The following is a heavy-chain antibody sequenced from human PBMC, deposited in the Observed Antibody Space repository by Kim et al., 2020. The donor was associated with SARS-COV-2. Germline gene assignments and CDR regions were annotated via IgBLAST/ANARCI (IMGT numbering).Heavy chain of an antibody. Sequence: GGSLRLSCAASGFIFSNYYMTWVRQAPGKGLEWVSYITISSGTIYYTDSVKGRFTISRDNAKNSLSLQMNSLRDEDTAVYYCARMRSYYYGMDVWGQGTTVTVSS. J-gene: IGHJ6*02. CDR1: GFIFSNYY. CDR3: ARMRSYYYGMDV. CDR2: ITISSGTI. V-gene: IGHV3-48*02.